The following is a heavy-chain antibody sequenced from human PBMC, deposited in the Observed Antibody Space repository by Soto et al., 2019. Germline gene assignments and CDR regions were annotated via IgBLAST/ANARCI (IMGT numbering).Heavy chain of an antibody. J-gene: IGHJ6*02. Sequence: PSQTLSLTCAISGDSVSSNSAAWNWIRQSPSRGLEWLGRTYYRSRWYNDYAVSVRSRITVNADTSKNQFSLHLHSVTPEDTAVYCAARRSGHQWDHMDVWDQGTTVTVSS. V-gene: IGHV6-1*01. CDR1: GDSVSSNSAA. CDR2: TYYRSRWYN. CDR3: ARRSGHQWDHMDV. D-gene: IGHD1-26*01.